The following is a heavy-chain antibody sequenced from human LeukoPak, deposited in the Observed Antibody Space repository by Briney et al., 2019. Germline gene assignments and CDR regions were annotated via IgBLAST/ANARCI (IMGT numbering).Heavy chain of an antibody. CDR3: AREFGYSSGWEFDY. CDR1: GYSISNGYY. CDR2: IYHRGST. Sequence: SETLSLTCTVSGYSISNGYYWGWIRQPPGKGLEWVGSIYHRGSTYYNPSLRSRVTMSVDTSKNQFSLKLRSVTAAGTAVYFCAREFGYSSGWEFDYWGQGTLVTVSS. J-gene: IGHJ4*02. V-gene: IGHV4-38-2*02. D-gene: IGHD6-19*01.